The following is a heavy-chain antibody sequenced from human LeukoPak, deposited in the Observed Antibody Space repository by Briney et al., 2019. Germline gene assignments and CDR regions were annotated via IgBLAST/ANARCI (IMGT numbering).Heavy chain of an antibody. Sequence: GGSLRLSCAGSGFIFSTYAMTWVRQAPGKGLEWVSGISGSGDTTYYADSVKGRFTISRDNSKNTLYLQMNSLRAEDTAVYYCATSPRYKQQLGYFDYWGQGTLVTVSS. CDR1: GFIFSTYA. CDR2: ISGSGDTT. V-gene: IGHV3-23*01. D-gene: IGHD6-13*01. CDR3: ATSPRYKQQLGYFDY. J-gene: IGHJ4*02.